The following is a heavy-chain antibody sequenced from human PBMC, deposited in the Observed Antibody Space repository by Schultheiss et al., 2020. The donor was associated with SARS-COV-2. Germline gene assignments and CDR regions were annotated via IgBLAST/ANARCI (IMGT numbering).Heavy chain of an antibody. CDR1: GGSISSYY. D-gene: IGHD6-19*01. CDR3: ASRWYSSGWYWRY. J-gene: IGHJ4*02. Sequence: SETLSLTCTVSGGSISSYYWSWIRQPPGKGLEWIGRIYTSGSTNYNPSLKSRVTMSVDTSKNQFSLKLSSVTAADTAVYYCASRWYSSGWYWRYWGQGTLVTVSS. V-gene: IGHV4-4*07. CDR2: IYTSGST.